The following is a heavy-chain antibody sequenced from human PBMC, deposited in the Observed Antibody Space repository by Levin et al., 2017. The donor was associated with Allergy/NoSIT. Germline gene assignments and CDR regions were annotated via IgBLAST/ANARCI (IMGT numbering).Heavy chain of an antibody. CDR3: AKCGIYCSGGSCYKLFDY. CDR2: ISGSGGST. J-gene: IGHJ4*02. D-gene: IGHD2-15*01. CDR1: GFTFSSYA. V-gene: IGHV3-23*01. Sequence: GESLKISCAASGFTFSSYAMSWVRQAPGKGLEWVSAISGSGGSTYYADSVKGRFTISRDNSKNTLYLQMNSLRAEDTAVYYCAKCGIYCSGGSCYKLFDYWGQGTLVTVSS.